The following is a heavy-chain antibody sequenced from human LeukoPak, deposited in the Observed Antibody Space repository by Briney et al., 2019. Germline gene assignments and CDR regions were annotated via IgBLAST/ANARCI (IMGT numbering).Heavy chain of an antibody. CDR3: ARPGIAAAVDY. Sequence: HGASLKISCKGSGSRFTSYWIGWVRKMPGKGLEWMGIIYPGDSDTRYSPSFQGQVTISADKSISTAFLQWSSLKASDTAMYYCARPGIAAAVDYWRQGTLVTVCS. D-gene: IGHD6-13*01. CDR2: IYPGDSDT. CDR1: GSRFTSYW. V-gene: IGHV5-51*01. J-gene: IGHJ4*02.